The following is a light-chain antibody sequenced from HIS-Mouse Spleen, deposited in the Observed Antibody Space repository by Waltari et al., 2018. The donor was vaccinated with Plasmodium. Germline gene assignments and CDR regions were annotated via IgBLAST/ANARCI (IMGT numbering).Light chain of an antibody. V-gene: IGKV3-15*01. CDR1: QGVSSH. CDR3: QQYNNWSFT. Sequence: EMVMPQSPATLSVSPGERATLPCRASQGVSSHLAWYQQKPGPAPRPLIYGASTRATGNPARFRGRGSGTEFTLTISSLQSEDFAVYCCQQYNNWSFTFGPGTKVDIK. J-gene: IGKJ3*01. CDR2: GAS.